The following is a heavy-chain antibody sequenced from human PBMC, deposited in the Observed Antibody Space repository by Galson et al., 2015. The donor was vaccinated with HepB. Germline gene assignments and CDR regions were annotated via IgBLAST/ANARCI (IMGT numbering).Heavy chain of an antibody. Sequence: SLRLSCAASGFTVSSNYMSWVRQAPGKGPEWVSVIYSGGSTYYGDSVKGRFTVSRDNSKNTLYLQMNSLRAEDTAVYYCARVAFSNWYRYSDYWGQGTLVTVSS. CDR1: GFTVSSNY. CDR2: IYSGGST. V-gene: IGHV3-66*02. D-gene: IGHD6-13*01. J-gene: IGHJ4*02. CDR3: ARVAFSNWYRYSDY.